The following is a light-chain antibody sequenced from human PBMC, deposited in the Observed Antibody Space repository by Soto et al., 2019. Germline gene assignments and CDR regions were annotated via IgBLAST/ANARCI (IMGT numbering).Light chain of an antibody. Sequence: EIVLTQSPGTLSLSPGERATLSCRASQSVSSSFLAWYQQKPGQAPRLLIYGASSRATGIPDRFSGRGFGTDFTLTISRLEPEDFAVYYCQRSGDFRWTFGQGTKGGYQ. J-gene: IGKJ1*01. CDR3: QRSGDFRWT. CDR1: QSVSSSF. CDR2: GAS. V-gene: IGKV3-20*01.